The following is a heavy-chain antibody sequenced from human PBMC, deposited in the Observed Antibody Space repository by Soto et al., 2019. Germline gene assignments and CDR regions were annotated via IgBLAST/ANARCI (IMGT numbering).Heavy chain of an antibody. CDR3: ARGSIAAGHLGGYYYYGMDV. Sequence: QVQLVQSGAEVKKPGSSVKVSCKASGGTFSSYAISWVRQAPGQGLEWMGGIIPIFGTANYAQKFQGRVTITADESTSTAYMELSSLRSEDTAVYYCARGSIAAGHLGGYYYYGMDVWGQGTTVTVSS. D-gene: IGHD6-6*01. CDR2: IIPIFGTA. J-gene: IGHJ6*02. CDR1: GGTFSSYA. V-gene: IGHV1-69*01.